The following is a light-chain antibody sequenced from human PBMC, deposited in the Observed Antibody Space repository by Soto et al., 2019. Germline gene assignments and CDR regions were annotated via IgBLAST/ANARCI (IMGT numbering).Light chain of an antibody. J-gene: IGLJ2*01. CDR2: HVT. CDR3: SSYTSSNTLP. CDR1: SSDVGGYNF. V-gene: IGLV2-14*01. Sequence: QSALTQPASVSGSPGQSITISCTGTSSDVGGYNFVSWYQQHPGKAPKLMIYHVTNRPSGVSHRFSGSKSGNTASLTISGLQAEDEADYYCSSYTSSNTLPFGGGTKLTVL.